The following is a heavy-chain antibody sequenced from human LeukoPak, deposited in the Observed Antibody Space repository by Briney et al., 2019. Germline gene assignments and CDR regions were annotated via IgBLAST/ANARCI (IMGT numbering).Heavy chain of an antibody. D-gene: IGHD5-12*01. J-gene: IGHJ4*02. CDR2: INADKGNT. CDR1: GYAFTDYP. V-gene: IGHV1-3*01. Sequence: ASVKVSCKASGYAFTDYPLHWLRQAPGQRLQWMGWINADKGNTKYSQEFQGRVTITRDTFATTTYMELSSLTSGDTAVYYCARDVRRSDSGYAMFDYWGQGTLVTASS. CDR3: ARDVRRSDSGYAMFDY.